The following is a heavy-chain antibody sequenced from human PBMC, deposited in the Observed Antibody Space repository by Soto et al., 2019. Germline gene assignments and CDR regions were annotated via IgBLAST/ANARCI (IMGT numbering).Heavy chain of an antibody. J-gene: IGHJ4*02. CDR2: IYFTGTS. CDR1: GGSLSSGSFF. D-gene: IGHD6-19*01. V-gene: IGHV4-39*02. Sequence: TLSLTCTVSGGSLSSGSFFWGWIRQPPGKGLEWIGHIYFTGTSSYSPSLKSRVTMFVDTSKNNFSLRLTSVTAADTAVYYCVRREAVAGSQFDFWGQGTLVTVS. CDR3: VRREAVAGSQFDF.